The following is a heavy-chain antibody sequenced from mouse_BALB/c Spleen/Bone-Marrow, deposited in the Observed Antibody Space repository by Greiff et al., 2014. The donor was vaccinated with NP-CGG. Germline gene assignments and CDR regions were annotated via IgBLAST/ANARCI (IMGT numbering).Heavy chain of an antibody. CDR3: ASQGDYGSSDY. J-gene: IGHJ2*01. D-gene: IGHD1-1*02. Sequence: VQLQQSGAELARPGASVKLSCKASGYTFTSYWMQWVKQRPGQGLEWIGAIYPGDGDTRYTQKFKGKATLTADKSSSTAYMQLSSLASEDSAVYYCASQGDYGSSDYWGQGTTLTVSS. V-gene: IGHV1-87*01. CDR2: IYPGDGDT. CDR1: GYTFTSYW.